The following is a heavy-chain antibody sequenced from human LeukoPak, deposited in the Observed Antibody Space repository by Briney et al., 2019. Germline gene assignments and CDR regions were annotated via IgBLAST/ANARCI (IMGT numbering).Heavy chain of an antibody. V-gene: IGHV3-30*04. D-gene: IGHD3-10*01. Sequence: GGSLRLSCAASGFTFSSYAMHWVRQAPGKGLGWVAFISYDGSNKYYADSVKGRFTISRDNSKNTLYLQMNSLRAEDTAVHYCASPPSDYYGSGSYFFDYWGQGTLVTVSS. CDR1: GFTFSSYA. CDR2: ISYDGSNK. CDR3: ASPPSDYYGSGSYFFDY. J-gene: IGHJ4*02.